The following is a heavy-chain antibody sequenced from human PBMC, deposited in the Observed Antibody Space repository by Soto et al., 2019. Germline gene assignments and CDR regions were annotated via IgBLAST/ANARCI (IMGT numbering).Heavy chain of an antibody. CDR1: GFTVRSSY. CDR3: AREMTAARGGS. V-gene: IGHV3-66*01. Sequence: EVQVVESGGGLVQPGGSLRLSCAASGFTVRSSYMSWVRQAPGKGLEWVSSMYSGGTTYYADSVRGRFSISRDNSKNTLCLQMNSVRAEDTAVYYCAREMTAARGGSWGQGALVIVSS. CDR2: MYSGGTT. J-gene: IGHJ5*02. D-gene: IGHD2-21*02.